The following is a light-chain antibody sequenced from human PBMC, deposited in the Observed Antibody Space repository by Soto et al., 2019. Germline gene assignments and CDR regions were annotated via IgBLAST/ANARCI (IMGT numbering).Light chain of an antibody. CDR2: GAS. Sequence: EIVMTQSPATLSVSPGERATLSCRASQSVSSNLAWYQQKPGQAPRLLIYGASTRATGIPARFSGSGSGTEFTLTISRLQSEDFAVYLCQQYNKWTYTFGQGTQLEMK. CDR1: QSVSSN. V-gene: IGKV3-15*01. J-gene: IGKJ2*01. CDR3: QQYNKWTYT.